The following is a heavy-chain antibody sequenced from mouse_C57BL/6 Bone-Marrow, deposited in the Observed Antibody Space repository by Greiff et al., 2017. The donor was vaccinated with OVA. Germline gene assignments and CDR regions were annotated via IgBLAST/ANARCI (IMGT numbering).Heavy chain of an antibody. V-gene: IGHV5-12*01. CDR3: ARRLLHYYYAMDY. CDR2: ISNGGGST. J-gene: IGHJ4*01. D-gene: IGHD6-1*01. Sequence: DVKLVESGGGLVQPGGSLKLSCAASGFTFSDYYMYWVRQTPEKRLEWVAYISNGGGSTYYPDTVKGRFTISRDNAKNTLYLQMSRLKSEDTAMYYCARRLLHYYYAMDYWGQGTSVTVSS. CDR1: GFTFSDYY.